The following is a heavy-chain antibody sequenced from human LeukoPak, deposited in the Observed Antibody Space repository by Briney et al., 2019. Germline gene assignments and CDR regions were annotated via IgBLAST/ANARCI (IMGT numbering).Heavy chain of an antibody. D-gene: IGHD2-2*01. J-gene: IGHJ5*02. CDR1: GYTFTSYD. Sequence: ASVKVSCKASGYTFTSYDINWVRQATGQGLEWMGWMNPNSGNTGYAQKFQGRVTMTRNTSISTAYMELSSLRYEDTAVYYCARCPVVPAARRTNWFDPWGQGTLVTVSS. CDR3: ARCPVVPAARRTNWFDP. CDR2: MNPNSGNT. V-gene: IGHV1-8*01.